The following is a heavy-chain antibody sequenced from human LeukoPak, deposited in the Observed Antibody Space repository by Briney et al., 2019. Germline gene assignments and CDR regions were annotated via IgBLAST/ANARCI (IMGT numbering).Heavy chain of an antibody. CDR2: IYYSGST. D-gene: IGHD6-19*01. Sequence: SETLSLTCTVSSGSISSYYWSWIRQPPGKGLEWIGYIYYSGSTNYNPSLKSRVTISVDTSKNQFSLKLSSVTAADTAVYYCARHVIAVAGEYYFDYWGQGTLVTVSS. CDR1: SGSISSYY. V-gene: IGHV4-59*08. CDR3: ARHVIAVAGEYYFDY. J-gene: IGHJ4*02.